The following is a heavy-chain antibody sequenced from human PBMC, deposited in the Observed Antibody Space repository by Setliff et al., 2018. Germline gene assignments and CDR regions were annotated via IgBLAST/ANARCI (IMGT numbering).Heavy chain of an antibody. Sequence: PSETLSLTCTVYGGSFSDYYWSWIRQPAGKGLEWVGRLHTSGSTNYNPSLKSRVTISVDTSKNQFSLKLSSVTAADTAVYYCARRWNFGPDGSGIHDGFDMWGEGTMVTVSS. D-gene: IGHD3-10*01. V-gene: IGHV4-4*07. CDR3: ARRWNFGPDGSGIHDGFDM. CDR1: GGSFSDYY. J-gene: IGHJ3*02. CDR2: LHTSGST.